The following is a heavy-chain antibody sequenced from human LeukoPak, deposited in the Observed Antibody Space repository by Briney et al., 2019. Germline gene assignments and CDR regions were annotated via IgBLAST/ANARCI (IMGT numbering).Heavy chain of an antibody. J-gene: IGHJ4*02. D-gene: IGHD6-13*01. CDR2: ILYDGSNK. V-gene: IGHV3-30*18. CDR1: GLTFSSYG. CDR3: AKDRIAAALALFDY. Sequence: GGSLRLSCAASGLTFSSYGMHWVRQAPGKGLEWVALILYDGSNKYYADSVKGRFTISRDNSKDTLYLQMNSLRAEDTAVYYCAKDRIAAALALFDYWGQGTLVTVSS.